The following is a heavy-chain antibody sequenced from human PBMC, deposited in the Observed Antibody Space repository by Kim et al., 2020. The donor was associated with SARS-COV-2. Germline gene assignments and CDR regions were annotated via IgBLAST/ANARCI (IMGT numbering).Heavy chain of an antibody. CDR2: IYYSGST. D-gene: IGHD3-22*01. CDR1: GGSISSSSYY. J-gene: IGHJ4*02. V-gene: IGHV4-39*01. Sequence: SETLSLTCTVSGGSISSSSYYWGWIRQPPGKGLEWIGSIYYSGSTYYNPSLNSRVTISVDTSKNQFYLTLRSVTAADTAVYYCARRDSSGYYRPFDYWGQGTLVTVSS. CDR3: ARRDSSGYYRPFDY.